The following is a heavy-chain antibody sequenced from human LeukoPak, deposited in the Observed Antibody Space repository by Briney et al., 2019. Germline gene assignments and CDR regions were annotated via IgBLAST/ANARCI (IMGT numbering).Heavy chain of an antibody. D-gene: IGHD6-19*01. Sequence: PSETLSLTCAVSGGSISSSNWWSWIRQPPGKGLEWIGDIYYSGSTNYNPSLKSRVTISVDTSKNQFSLKLSSVTAADTAVYYCARGRIAVAGTKNYFDYWGQGTLVTVSS. V-gene: IGHV4-61*01. CDR2: IYYSGST. J-gene: IGHJ4*02. CDR1: GGSISSSNW. CDR3: ARGRIAVAGTKNYFDY.